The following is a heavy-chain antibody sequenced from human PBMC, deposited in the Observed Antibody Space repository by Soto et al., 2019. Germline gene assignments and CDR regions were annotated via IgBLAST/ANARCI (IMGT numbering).Heavy chain of an antibody. J-gene: IGHJ6*02. V-gene: IGHV4-30-4*01. CDR3: ARGSKLSSSSWYSHYYYGMDV. CDR2: IYYSGST. CDR1: GGSISSGDYH. D-gene: IGHD6-13*01. Sequence: PSETLSLTCTVSGGSISSGDYHWSWSRQPPGKGLEWIGYIYYSGSTYYNPSLKSRVTISVDTSKNQFSLKLSSVTAADTAVYYCARGSKLSSSSWYSHYYYGMDVWGQGTTVTVSS.